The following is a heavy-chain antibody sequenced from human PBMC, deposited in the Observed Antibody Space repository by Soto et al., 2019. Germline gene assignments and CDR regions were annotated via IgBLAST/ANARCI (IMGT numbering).Heavy chain of an antibody. D-gene: IGHD3-22*01. J-gene: IGHJ4*02. CDR1: GFTFSSYW. V-gene: IGHV3-7*01. CDR2: IKQDGSEK. CDR3: ARGYDSSGYRLGD. Sequence: DVQLVESGGGLVQPGGSLRLSCAASGFTFSSYWMSWVSQAPGKGLEWVANIKQDGSEKYYVDSVKGRFTISRDNAKNSLYVQMNSLRADDSAVYYCARGYDSSGYRLGDWGQGTLVTVSS.